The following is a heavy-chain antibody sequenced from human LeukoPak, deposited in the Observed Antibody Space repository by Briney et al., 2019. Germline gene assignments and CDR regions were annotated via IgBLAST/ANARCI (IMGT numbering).Heavy chain of an antibody. J-gene: IGHJ4*02. D-gene: IGHD2-15*01. CDR1: EFTFSAYA. CDR2: ISPTGSTM. V-gene: IGHV3-48*04. CDR3: VRGGWRIIETGGDS. Sequence: GGSLRLSCATSEFTFSAYAMNWVRQAPGKGLEWVAYISPTGSTMFYAGSVKGRFTISRDNADNSLYLQMKSLRVEDTAMYYCVRGGWRIIETGGDSWGQGTLITVSS.